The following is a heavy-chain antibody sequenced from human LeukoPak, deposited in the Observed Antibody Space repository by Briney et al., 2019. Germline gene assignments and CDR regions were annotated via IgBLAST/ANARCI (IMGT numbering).Heavy chain of an antibody. CDR3: ASLAIFGVVADVY. CDR1: GGSISSYY. D-gene: IGHD3-3*01. V-gene: IGHV4-59*01. Sequence: SETLSLTCTVSGGSISSYYWSWIRQPPGKGPEWIGYIYYSGSTNYNPSLKSRVTISVDTSKNQFSLKLSSVTAADTAVYYCASLAIFGVVADVYWGQGTLVTVSS. J-gene: IGHJ4*02. CDR2: IYYSGST.